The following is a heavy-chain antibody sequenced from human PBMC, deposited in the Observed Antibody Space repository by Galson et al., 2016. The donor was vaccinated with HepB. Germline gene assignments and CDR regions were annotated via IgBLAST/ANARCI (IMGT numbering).Heavy chain of an antibody. CDR3: AKDPRPYFYDSSGDSWTPDYFDY. CDR2: ISGSGGSR. V-gene: IGHV3-23*01. CDR1: GFTFNNYA. D-gene: IGHD3-22*01. Sequence: SLRLSCAASGFTFNNYAMNWVRQVPGKGLEWVSAISGSGGSRYYADSVKGRFTISRDNSKNTLYLQMDTLRDDDTAVYYCAKDPRPYFYDSSGDSWTPDYFDYWGQGSLVTVS. J-gene: IGHJ4*02.